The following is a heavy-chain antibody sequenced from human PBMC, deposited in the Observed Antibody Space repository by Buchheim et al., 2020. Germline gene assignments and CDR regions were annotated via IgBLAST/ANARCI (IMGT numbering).Heavy chain of an antibody. Sequence: QVQLQESGPGLVKPSQTLSLTCTVSGGSISSGSYYWSWIRQPAGKGLEWIGRIYTSGSTNYNPSLKSRVTISVDTSKNPVSLQLSSVTAADTAVYYCARASGSHYDSSGYYREIQYYFDYWGQGTL. CDR1: GGSISSGSYY. CDR2: IYTSGST. CDR3: ARASGSHYDSSGYYREIQYYFDY. D-gene: IGHD3-22*01. J-gene: IGHJ4*02. V-gene: IGHV4-61*02.